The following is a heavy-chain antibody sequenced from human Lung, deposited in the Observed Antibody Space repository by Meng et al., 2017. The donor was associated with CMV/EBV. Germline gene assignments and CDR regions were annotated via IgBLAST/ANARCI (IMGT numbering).Heavy chain of an antibody. J-gene: IGHJ4*02. Sequence: SETXSLTCTVSGGSISSGDYYWSWIRQPPGKGLEWIGYIYYSGSTYYNPSLKSRVTISVDTSKNQFSLKLSSVTAADTAVYYCARGNWNDAFVLDYWGQGTXVTVSS. CDR3: ARGNWNDAFVLDY. CDR1: GGSISSGDYY. D-gene: IGHD1-1*01. V-gene: IGHV4-30-4*08. CDR2: IYYSGST.